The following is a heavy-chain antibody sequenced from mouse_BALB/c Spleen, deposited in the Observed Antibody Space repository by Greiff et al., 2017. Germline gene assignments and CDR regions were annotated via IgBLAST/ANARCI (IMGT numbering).Heavy chain of an antibody. Sequence: EVQLVESGGGLVKPGGSLKLSCAASGFTFSDYYMYWVRQTPEKRLEWVATISDGGSYTYYPDSVKGRFTISRDNAKNNLYLQMSSLKSEDTAMYYCARDLGRGPGFAYWGQGTLVTVSA. J-gene: IGHJ3*01. CDR1: GFTFSDYY. D-gene: IGHD4-1*01. CDR3: ARDLGRGPGFAY. V-gene: IGHV5-4*02. CDR2: ISDGGSYT.